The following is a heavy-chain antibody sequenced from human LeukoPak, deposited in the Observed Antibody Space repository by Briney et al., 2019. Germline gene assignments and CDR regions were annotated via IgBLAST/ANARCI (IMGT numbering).Heavy chain of an antibody. CDR2: ISGSGGST. Sequence: GGSLRLSCAASGFTFGSYAMSWVRQAPGKGLEWVSAISGSGGSTYYADSVKGRFTISRDNSKNTLYLQMNSLRAEDTAVYYCAKGGWPAILVCFDLWGRGTLVTVSS. CDR1: GFTFGSYA. V-gene: IGHV3-23*01. J-gene: IGHJ2*01. D-gene: IGHD6-25*01. CDR3: AKGGWPAILVCFDL.